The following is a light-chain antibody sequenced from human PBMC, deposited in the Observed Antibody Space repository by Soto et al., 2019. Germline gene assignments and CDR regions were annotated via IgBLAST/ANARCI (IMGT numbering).Light chain of an antibody. V-gene: IGLV2-14*01. Sequence: QSVLTQPRSVSGSPGQSVTISCTGTSSDVGGYNYVSWYQQHPGKAPKVMIYDVSNRPSGVSNRFSGSKSGNTASLTISGLQAEDEADYYCNSHTSSTFWVFGGGTKLTVL. CDR2: DVS. J-gene: IGLJ3*02. CDR3: NSHTSSTFWV. CDR1: SSDVGGYNY.